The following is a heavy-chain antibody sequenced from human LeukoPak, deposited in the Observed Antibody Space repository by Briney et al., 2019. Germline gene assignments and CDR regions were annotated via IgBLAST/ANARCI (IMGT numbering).Heavy chain of an antibody. CDR1: GFTFSSYW. D-gene: IGHD3-10*01. CDR3: ARGQMVRGVTFFPD. J-gene: IGHJ4*02. CDR2: IKQDGSEK. Sequence: GGSLRLSCAASGFTFSSYWMSWVRQAPGKGLERVANIKQDGSEKYYVDSVKGRFTISRDNAKNSLYLQMNSLRAEDTAVYYCARGQMVRGVTFFPDWGQGTLVTVSS. V-gene: IGHV3-7*01.